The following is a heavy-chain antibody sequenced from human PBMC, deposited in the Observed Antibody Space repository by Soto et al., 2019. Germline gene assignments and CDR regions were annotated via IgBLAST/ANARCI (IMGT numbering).Heavy chain of an antibody. Sequence: QVQLQESGPGLVKPSQTLSLTCTVSGGSISSGGYYWSWIRQHPGKGLEWIGYRYYSGSTYYNPSLKSRVTISVDTSKNKLSLKLSSVTAADTAVYYCASSGYSYGPNTLLYWGKGPLVTVSS. J-gene: IGHJ4*02. CDR3: ASSGYSYGPNTLLY. V-gene: IGHV4-31*03. CDR1: GGSISSGGYY. D-gene: IGHD5-18*01. CDR2: RYYSGST.